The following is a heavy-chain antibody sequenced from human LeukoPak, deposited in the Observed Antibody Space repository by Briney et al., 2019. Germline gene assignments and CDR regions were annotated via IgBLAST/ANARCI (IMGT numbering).Heavy chain of an antibody. V-gene: IGHV3-74*01. D-gene: IGHD5-18*01. CDR2: INGDGSST. CDR3: RIQDTATFDY. Sequence: GGSLRLSCAASGFTFSTDWMHWVRQTPGRGLVWVSRINGDGSSTSYADSVRGRFTISRDNAKNTVYLQMNSLRAEDTAVYYCRIQDTATFDYWGQGTLVTVSS. J-gene: IGHJ4*02. CDR1: GFTFSTDW.